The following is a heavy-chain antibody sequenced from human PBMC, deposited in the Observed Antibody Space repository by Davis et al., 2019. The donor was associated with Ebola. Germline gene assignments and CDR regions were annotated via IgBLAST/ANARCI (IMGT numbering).Heavy chain of an antibody. J-gene: IGHJ4*02. D-gene: IGHD2-15*01. CDR2: IDPKSGGG. V-gene: IGHV1-2*02. CDR3: VRELHGGQFNY. Sequence: ASVKVSCKASGYTFTDYYIHWVRQAPGQGLEWMAWIDPKSGGGNYAPKFEGRVTMTTDTSISTAYMGLSSLRSDDTAVFYCVRELHGGQFNYWGQGTLVSVSS. CDR1: GYTFTDYY.